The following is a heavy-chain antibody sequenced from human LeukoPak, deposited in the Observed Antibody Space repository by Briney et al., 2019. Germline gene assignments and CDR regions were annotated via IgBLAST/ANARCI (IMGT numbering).Heavy chain of an antibody. CDR2: ISGSGGST. Sequence: GGSLRLSCAASGFTFSSYWMHWVRQAPGKGLVWVSAISGSGGSTYYADSVKGRFTISRDNSKNTLYLQMNSLRAEDTAVYYCAKRRTTVMIVDYWGQGTLVTVSS. V-gene: IGHV3-23*01. D-gene: IGHD4-17*01. CDR1: GFTFSSYW. J-gene: IGHJ4*02. CDR3: AKRRTTVMIVDY.